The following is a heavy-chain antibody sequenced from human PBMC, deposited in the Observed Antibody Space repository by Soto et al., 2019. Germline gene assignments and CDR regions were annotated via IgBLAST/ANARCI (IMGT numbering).Heavy chain of an antibody. CDR2: VYYSGST. Sequence: PSETLSLTCTVSGGSTNSRSDYWGWIRQPPGKGLEWIGSVYYSGSTYDNPSLQSRVTISVDTSRNQFSLKLISVTAADTAVYYCARVGRSGGSCYSGGYYYYGMDVWGQGTTVTASS. V-gene: IGHV4-39*01. CDR1: GGSTNSRSDY. CDR3: ARVGRSGGSCYSGGYYYYGMDV. J-gene: IGHJ6*02. D-gene: IGHD2-15*01.